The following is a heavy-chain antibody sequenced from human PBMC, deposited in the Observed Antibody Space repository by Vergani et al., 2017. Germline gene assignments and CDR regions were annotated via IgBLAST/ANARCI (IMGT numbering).Heavy chain of an antibody. D-gene: IGHD1-14*01. Sequence: QVQLVEPGGGVVQPGRSLRLSCAASGFTFNQYGMHWVRQAPGKGLEWVAVTWYDGNNKQYADSVKGRVTISRDNSKSTRYLQMNSLRDEDTGVYYFARDLRLLYNRVDPWGQGTLVTVSS. J-gene: IGHJ5*02. CDR2: TWYDGNNK. CDR1: GFTFNQYG. CDR3: ARDLRLLYNRVDP. V-gene: IGHV3-33*01.